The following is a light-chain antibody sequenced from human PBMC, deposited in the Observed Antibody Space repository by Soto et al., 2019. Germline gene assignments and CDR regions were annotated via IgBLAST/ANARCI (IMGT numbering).Light chain of an antibody. V-gene: IGKV3-20*01. Sequence: EIVLTQSPGTLSLSPGERVTLSCRASQSVSSNYLAWYQQKPGQAPRLLVYGASSRATGIPDRFSGSGSGTDFTLTISSLEPEDFAVYYCQQFSGSPMYTFGQGTKLEIK. CDR3: QQFSGSPMYT. CDR1: QSVSSNY. J-gene: IGKJ2*01. CDR2: GAS.